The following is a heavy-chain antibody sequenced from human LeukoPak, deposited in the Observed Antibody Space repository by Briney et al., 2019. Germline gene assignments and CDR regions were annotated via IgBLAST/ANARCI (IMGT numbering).Heavy chain of an antibody. D-gene: IGHD6-13*01. Sequence: GGSLRLSCAASGFTFSSYGMRWVRQAPGKGLEWVAVIWYDGSNKYYADSVKGRFTISRDNSKNTLYLQMNSLRAEDTAVYYCARDFHGYSSDYWGQGTLVTVSS. CDR1: GFTFSSYG. CDR3: ARDFHGYSSDY. CDR2: IWYDGSNK. V-gene: IGHV3-33*01. J-gene: IGHJ4*02.